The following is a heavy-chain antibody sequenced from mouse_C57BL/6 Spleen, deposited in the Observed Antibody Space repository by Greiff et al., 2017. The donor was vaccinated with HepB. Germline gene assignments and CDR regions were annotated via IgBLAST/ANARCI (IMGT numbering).Heavy chain of an antibody. CDR2: IWSGGST. J-gene: IGHJ4*01. CDR1: GFSLTSYG. D-gene: IGHD2-2*01. CDR3: ARNFVMVTTAMVY. Sequence: QVQLQQSGPGLVQPSQSLSITCTVSGFSLTSYGVHWVRQSPGKGLEWLGVIWSGGSTDYNAAFISRLSISKDNSKSQVFFKMNSLQADDTAIYYCARNFVMVTTAMVYWGQGTSVTVSS. V-gene: IGHV2-2*01.